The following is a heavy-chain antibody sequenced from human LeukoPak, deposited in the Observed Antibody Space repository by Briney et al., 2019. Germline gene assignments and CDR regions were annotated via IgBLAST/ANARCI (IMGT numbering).Heavy chain of an antibody. CDR2: IHYSGSA. CDR3: ARDVTMVRGGLWFDP. J-gene: IGHJ5*02. Sequence: SETLSLTCTVSGGSISSGDYYWSWIRQPPGKGLEWIGYIHYSGSAYYNPSLKSRVTISVDTSKNQFSLKLSSVTAADTAVYYCARDVTMVRGGLWFDPWGQGTLVTVSS. CDR1: GGSISSGDYY. V-gene: IGHV4-30-4*01. D-gene: IGHD3-10*01.